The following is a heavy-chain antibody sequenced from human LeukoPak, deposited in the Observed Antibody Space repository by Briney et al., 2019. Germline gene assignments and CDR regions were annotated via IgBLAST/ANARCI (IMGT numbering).Heavy chain of an antibody. CDR3: AREDYVSDDAFDI. D-gene: IGHD3-10*02. Sequence: ASVKDSCKASGYTFTSYYMHWVRQAPGQGLEWMGIINPSGGSTSYAQKFQGRVTMTRDTSTGTVYMELSSLRSEDTAVYYCAREDYVSDDAFDIWGQGTMVTVSS. CDR2: INPSGGST. V-gene: IGHV1-46*01. CDR1: GYTFTSYY. J-gene: IGHJ3*02.